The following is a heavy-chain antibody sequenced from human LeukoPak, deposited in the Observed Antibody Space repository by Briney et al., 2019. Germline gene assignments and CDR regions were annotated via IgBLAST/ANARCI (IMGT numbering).Heavy chain of an antibody. CDR2: VCNRGST. D-gene: IGHD3-22*01. V-gene: IGHV4-4*08. CDR3: AASAPSYYVAFGF. J-gene: IGHJ4*02. Sequence: SETLTLTCTVSGVSVNSYCWSWIRQPPGKGLEWIGHVCNRGSTNNNPSLESRVIMSLDRSNNQFSLRLTSVTAADTAVYYCAASAPSYYVAFGFWGQGTLVTVSS. CDR1: GVSVNSYC.